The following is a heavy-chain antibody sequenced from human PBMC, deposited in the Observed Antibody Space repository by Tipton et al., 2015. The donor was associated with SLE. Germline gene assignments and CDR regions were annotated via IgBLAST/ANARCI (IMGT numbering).Heavy chain of an antibody. CDR2: FYTGGST. CDR1: GDSITSGTFY. CDR3: ARRSVIKDAYMDV. V-gene: IGHV4-61*02. J-gene: IGHJ6*03. D-gene: IGHD2-21*01. Sequence: TLSLTCTVSGDSITSGTFYYNWIRQPAGKGLEWVGRFYTGGSTDHNPSLKSRVLISIDTSKNQVSLKLTSVTAADTAVYYCARRSVIKDAYMDVWGKGTTVTVSS.